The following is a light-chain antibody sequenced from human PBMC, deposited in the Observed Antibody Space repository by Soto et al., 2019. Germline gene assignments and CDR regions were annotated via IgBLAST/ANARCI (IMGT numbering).Light chain of an antibody. J-gene: IGLJ1*01. CDR3: YSYAGDYVYV. CDR2: EVT. CDR1: SSDIGIYNL. Sequence: QSALTQPASVSGSPGQSITISCTGTSSDIGIYNLVSWYQQLPGGAPKLLIYEVTKRPSEIAGRFSASKSGNTASLTISGLQAEDEADYYCYSYAGDYVYVFGTGTKLTVL. V-gene: IGLV2-23*02.